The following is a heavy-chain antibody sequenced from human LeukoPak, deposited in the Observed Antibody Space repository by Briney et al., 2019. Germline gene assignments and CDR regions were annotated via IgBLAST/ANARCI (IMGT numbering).Heavy chain of an antibody. J-gene: IGHJ3*02. CDR1: GFTFSNYA. CDR3: AKDLGWFGELTDPSDAFDI. CDR2: ISGSGGST. D-gene: IGHD3-10*01. V-gene: IGHV3-23*01. Sequence: GGSLRLSCAASGFTFSNYAMSWVRQAPGEGLEWVSAISGSGGSTYYADSVKGRFTISRDNSKNTLYLQMNSLRAEDTAVYYCAKDLGWFGELTDPSDAFDIWGQGTMVTVPS.